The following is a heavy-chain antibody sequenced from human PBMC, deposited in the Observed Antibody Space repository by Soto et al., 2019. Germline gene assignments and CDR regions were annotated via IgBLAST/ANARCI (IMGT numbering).Heavy chain of an antibody. CDR2: IYHTGTT. V-gene: IGHV4-30-2*01. CDR3: AREYPVHSAYFDY. D-gene: IGHD1-26*01. Sequence: SETLSLTCTVSGGSINSGDYSWTWIRQPPGKGLEWIGYIYHTGTTYYNMSLKSRVTISVDRSKNQFSLKVRSVTAADTAVYYCAREYPVHSAYFDYWGQGILVTVSS. CDR1: GGSINSGDYS. J-gene: IGHJ4*02.